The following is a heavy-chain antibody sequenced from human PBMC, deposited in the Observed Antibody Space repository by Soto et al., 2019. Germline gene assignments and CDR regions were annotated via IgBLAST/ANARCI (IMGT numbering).Heavy chain of an antibody. CDR2: ISAYNGNT. CDR1: GYTFTSYG. CDR3: ARESSGSGQVY. D-gene: IGHD2-15*01. Sequence: QVQLVQSGAEVKKPGASVKVSCKASGYTFTSYGISWVRQAPGQGLEWMGWISAYNGNTNYAQKLQGRVTMTTDTATRTAYMELRSLRSEDTDVYCCARESSGSGQVYWGQATVVAVSS. J-gene: IGHJ4*02. V-gene: IGHV1-18*01.